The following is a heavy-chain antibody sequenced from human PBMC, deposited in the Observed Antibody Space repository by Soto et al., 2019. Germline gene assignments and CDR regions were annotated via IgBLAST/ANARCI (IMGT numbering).Heavy chain of an antibody. CDR1: GFTFSSYG. CDR3: ARDGQWELTPGDAFDI. J-gene: IGHJ3*02. D-gene: IGHD1-26*01. Sequence: QVQLVESGGGVVQPGRSLRLSCAASGFTFSSYGMHWVRQAPGKGLEWVAVIWYDGSNKYYADSVKGRFTISRDNSKNTLYLQMNSLRAEDTAVYYCARDGQWELTPGDAFDIWGQGTMVTVSS. CDR2: IWYDGSNK. V-gene: IGHV3-33*01.